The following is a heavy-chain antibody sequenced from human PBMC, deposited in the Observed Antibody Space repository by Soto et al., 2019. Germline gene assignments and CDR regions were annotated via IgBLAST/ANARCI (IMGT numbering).Heavy chain of an antibody. CDR2: IYWDDDK. CDR3: AHIRRDFYDILTGYYDYFDY. D-gene: IGHD3-9*01. V-gene: IGHV2-5*02. Sequence: FGPTLVNPTQTLTLTCTFSGFSLSTSGVGVGWIRQPPGKALEWLALIYWDDDKRYSPSLKSRLTITKDTSKNQVVLTMTNMDPVDTATYYCAHIRRDFYDILTGYYDYFDYWGQGTLVTVSS. J-gene: IGHJ4*02. CDR1: GFSLSTSGVG.